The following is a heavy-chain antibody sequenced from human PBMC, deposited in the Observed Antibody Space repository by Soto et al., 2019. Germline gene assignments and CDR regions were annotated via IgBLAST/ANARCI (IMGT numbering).Heavy chain of an antibody. Sequence: QVQLVQSGAEVKKPGASVKVSCKASGYTFTNHGISWVRQAPGQGLEWLGWISGHNGNTKYAQRLQGRVTMTTDTSTSTAYMELRSLKSDDTAVYCCARDLYPMAYSVDYWGQGTLVTVSS. CDR3: ARDLYPMAYSVDY. D-gene: IGHD2-15*01. CDR2: ISGHNGNT. CDR1: GYTFTNHG. J-gene: IGHJ4*02. V-gene: IGHV1-18*01.